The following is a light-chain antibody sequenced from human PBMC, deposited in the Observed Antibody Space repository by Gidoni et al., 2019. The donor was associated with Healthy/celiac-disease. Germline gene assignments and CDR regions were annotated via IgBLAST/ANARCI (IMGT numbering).Light chain of an antibody. V-gene: IGKV1-5*03. CDR1: QSISSW. J-gene: IGKJ2*01. CDR3: QQYNSYPYT. Sequence: DIQMTQSPSTLSASVGDRVTITCRASQSISSWLAWDQPKPGKAPKLLIYKASSLESGVPSRFSGSGSGTEFTLTISSLQPDDFATYYCQQYNSYPYTFGQGTKLEIK. CDR2: KAS.